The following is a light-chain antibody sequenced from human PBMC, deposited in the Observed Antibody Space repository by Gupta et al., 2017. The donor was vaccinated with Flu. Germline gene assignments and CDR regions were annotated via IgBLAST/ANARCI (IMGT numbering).Light chain of an antibody. Sequence: TQSPSTLSASVGDRVTITCRASQNIEDWLAWYQKKPGKAPQLLIYKASKLEGAVPSRFGGSGFGTEFTLTISSLQPDDSAIYYCQNYNYHFGGGTKVEIK. V-gene: IGKV1-5*03. CDR1: QNIEDW. J-gene: IGKJ4*01. CDR2: KAS. CDR3: QNYNYH.